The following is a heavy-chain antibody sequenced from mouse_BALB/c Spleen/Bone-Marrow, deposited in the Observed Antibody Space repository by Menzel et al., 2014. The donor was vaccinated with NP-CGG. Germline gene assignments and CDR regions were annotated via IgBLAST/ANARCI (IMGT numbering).Heavy chain of an antibody. CDR1: GYTFTSYY. Sequence: QVQLQQSGAELVKPGASVKLSCKASGYTFTSYYMYWVKLRPGQGLEWIGEINPSNGGTNFNEKFKSKATLTVDKSSSTAYMQLGSLTSEDSAVYYCTREGDSPFAYWGQGTLVTVSA. V-gene: IGHV1S81*02. CDR3: TREGDSPFAY. CDR2: INPSNGGT. D-gene: IGHD2-13*01. J-gene: IGHJ3*01.